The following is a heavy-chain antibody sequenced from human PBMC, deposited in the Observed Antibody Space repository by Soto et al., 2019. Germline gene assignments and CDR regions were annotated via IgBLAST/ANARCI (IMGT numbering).Heavy chain of an antibody. J-gene: IGHJ5*02. CDR3: ARGSGGDWPFDP. Sequence: QVQLQESGPGLVKPSETLSLTCTVSGGSISSYYWSWIRQPPGKGLEWIGYIYYSGSTNYNPSLKIRVTISVDTSKNQFSLKLSSVTAADTAVYYGARGSGGDWPFDPWGQGTLVTVSS. D-gene: IGHD2-21*02. CDR1: GGSISSYY. CDR2: IYYSGST. V-gene: IGHV4-59*01.